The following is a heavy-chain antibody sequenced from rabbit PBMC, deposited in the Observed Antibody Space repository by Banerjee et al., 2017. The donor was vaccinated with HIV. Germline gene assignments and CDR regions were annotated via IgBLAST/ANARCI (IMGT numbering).Heavy chain of an antibody. Sequence: QEQLVESGGGLVQPEGSLTLTCKASGFDFSSGYDMCWVRQAPGKGLEWIACIYVGGDDRTWFASWVNGRFTISKTSSTTVTLQMTGLTAADTATYFCARNMGYGSSSGYYGLWGQGTLVTVS. D-gene: IGHD1-1*01. J-gene: IGHJ3*01. CDR1: GFDFSSGYD. CDR3: ARNMGYGSSSGYYGL. CDR2: IYVGGDDRT. V-gene: IGHV1S45*01.